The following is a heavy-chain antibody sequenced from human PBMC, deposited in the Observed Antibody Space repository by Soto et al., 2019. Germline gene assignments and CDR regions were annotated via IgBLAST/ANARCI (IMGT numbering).Heavy chain of an antibody. D-gene: IGHD3-3*01. J-gene: IGHJ4*02. Sequence: PGGSLRLSCAASGLTFSSYAMSWVRQAPGKGLEWVSAISGSGGSTYYADSVKGRFTISRDNSKNTLYLQMNSLRAEDTAVYFCAKERLLEWLFTFDYWGQGTLVTVSS. CDR1: GLTFSSYA. CDR3: AKERLLEWLFTFDY. CDR2: ISGSGGST. V-gene: IGHV3-23*01.